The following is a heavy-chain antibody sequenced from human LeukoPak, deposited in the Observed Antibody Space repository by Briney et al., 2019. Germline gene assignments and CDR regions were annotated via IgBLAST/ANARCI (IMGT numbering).Heavy chain of an antibody. CDR3: VREGAHTFFFDF. CDR2: IKPTDGTT. V-gene: IGHV1-46*01. J-gene: IGHJ4*02. CDR1: GSTFTNYH. D-gene: IGHD2/OR15-2a*01. Sequence: GASVTVCCTPSGSTFTNYHMHWIRQAPGQGLEWVAIIKPTDGTTVYEQKFQVRVTVTRATSTTTIYMDLSSLSSEATAVYYCVREGAHTFFFDFGGARTLVPLSS.